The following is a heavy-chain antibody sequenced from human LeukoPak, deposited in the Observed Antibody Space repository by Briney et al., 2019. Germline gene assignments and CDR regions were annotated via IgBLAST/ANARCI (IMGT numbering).Heavy chain of an antibody. D-gene: IGHD6-19*01. CDR2: ISSNGGST. V-gene: IGHV3-64*01. Sequence: GGSLRLSCAASGFTFSSYAKHWVRQAPGKGLEYVSAISSNGGSTYYANSVKGRFTISRDNSKNTLYLQMGSLRAEDMAVYYCARDWTVAVAGTDYWGQGTLVTVSS. CDR1: GFTFSSYA. J-gene: IGHJ4*02. CDR3: ARDWTVAVAGTDY.